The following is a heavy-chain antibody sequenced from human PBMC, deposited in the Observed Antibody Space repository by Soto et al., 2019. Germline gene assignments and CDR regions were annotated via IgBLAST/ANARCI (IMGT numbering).Heavy chain of an antibody. J-gene: IGHJ4*02. CDR1: GGTFSRNA. V-gene: IGHV1-69*06. D-gene: IGHD2-2*01. Sequence: QVQLVQSGAEVKKAGSSVKVSCKAAGGTFSRNAISWVRQAPRQGLEWMGGIIPFFDTANYAKKFQGRVTVSADKATSTAYMELSSLTSEDTAVYYCARSTPQSGSFMQIFDYWGQGTLVTVSS. CDR3: ARSTPQSGSFMQIFDY. CDR2: IIPFFDTA.